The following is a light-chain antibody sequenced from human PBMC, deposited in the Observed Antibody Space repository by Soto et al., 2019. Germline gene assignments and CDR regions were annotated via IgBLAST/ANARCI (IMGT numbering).Light chain of an antibody. CDR3: QQYNRG. CDR1: QSINSW. V-gene: IGKV1-5*03. J-gene: IGKJ3*01. CDR2: KAS. Sequence: DIQMTQSPSTLSASVGDSVTITCRASQSINSWVAWYQQKPGEAPKLLIYKASTLQSGVPSRFSGSVYETEFTLKISGLQPDDCATYYCQQYNRGFGPGTKVDIK.